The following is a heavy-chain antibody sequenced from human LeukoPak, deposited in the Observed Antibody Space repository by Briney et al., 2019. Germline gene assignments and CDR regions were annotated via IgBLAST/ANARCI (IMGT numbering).Heavy chain of an antibody. D-gene: IGHD6-13*01. V-gene: IGHV3-48*01. J-gene: IGHJ6*02. CDR2: ISSSSSTV. Sequence: GGSLRLSCAASGFTFSTYSMNWVRQAPGKGLEWVSYISSSSSTVYYADSVKGRFTISRDNAKNSLYLQMNSLRAEDTAVYWCARDAAITGSGMDVWGQGTTVTVSS. CDR3: ARDAAITGSGMDV. CDR1: GFTFSTYS.